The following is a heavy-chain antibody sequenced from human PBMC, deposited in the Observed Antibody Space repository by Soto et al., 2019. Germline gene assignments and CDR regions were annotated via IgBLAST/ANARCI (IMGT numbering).Heavy chain of an antibody. CDR3: ARDSLTMIVVPENGTDV. CDR2: IWYDGSNK. J-gene: IGHJ6*02. Sequence: GGSLRLSCAGSGYSFGSHGIHWVRQAPGKGLEWVAVIWYDGSNKYYADSVKGRFTISRDNSKNTLYLQMNSLRAEDTAVYYCARDSLTMIVVPENGTDVWGQGTTVTVSS. D-gene: IGHD3-22*01. V-gene: IGHV3-33*01. CDR1: GYSFGSHG.